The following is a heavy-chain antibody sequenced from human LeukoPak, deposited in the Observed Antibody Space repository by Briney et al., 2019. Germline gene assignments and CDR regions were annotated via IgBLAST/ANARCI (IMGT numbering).Heavy chain of an antibody. V-gene: IGHV3-15*01. CDR1: GFTFSNAW. Sequence: GGSLRLSCAASGFTFSNAWMSWVRQAPGKGLEGVGRIKSKTDGGTTDYAAPVKGRFAISRDDSKNTLYLQMNSLRAEDTAVYYRARDARYFDSGSGMDVWGQGTTVTVSS. D-gene: IGHD3-9*01. CDR2: IKSKTDGGTT. CDR3: ARDARYFDSGSGMDV. J-gene: IGHJ6*02.